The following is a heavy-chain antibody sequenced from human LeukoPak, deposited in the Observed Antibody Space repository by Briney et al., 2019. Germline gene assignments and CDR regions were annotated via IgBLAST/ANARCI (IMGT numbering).Heavy chain of an antibody. Sequence: SVKVSCKASGGTFSSYTISWVRQAPGQGLEWMGRIIPILGIANYAQKFQGRVTITADKSTSTAYMELSSLRSEDTAVYYCAIRYGSGSSYFDYWGQGALVTVSS. V-gene: IGHV1-69*02. CDR3: AIRYGSGSSYFDY. J-gene: IGHJ4*02. CDR2: IIPILGIA. D-gene: IGHD3-10*01. CDR1: GGTFSSYT.